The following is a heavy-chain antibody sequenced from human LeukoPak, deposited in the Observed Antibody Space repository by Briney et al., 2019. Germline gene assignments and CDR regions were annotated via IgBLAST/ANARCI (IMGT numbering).Heavy chain of an antibody. CDR2: ISRRSGAT. Sequence: ASVKVSRKASGSIFSDYYMHWVRQVPGRGFEWMGWISRRSGATKIAQKFQGRVTLTRDISISTAYMELTNLASDDTAVYYCVSWAGGNSDVASFDFWGQGTLVLVSS. CDR1: GSIFSDYY. J-gene: IGHJ4*02. V-gene: IGHV1-2*02. D-gene: IGHD2-21*01. CDR3: VSWAGGNSDVASFDF.